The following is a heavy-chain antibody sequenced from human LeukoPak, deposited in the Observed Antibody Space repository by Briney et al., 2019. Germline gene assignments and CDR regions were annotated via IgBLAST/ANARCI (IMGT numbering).Heavy chain of an antibody. CDR2: ISGSGGST. Sequence: PGGSLRLSCAASGFTFSSYAMSWVRQAPGKGLEWVSAISGSGGSTYYADSVKGRFTISRDNSKNTLYLQMNSLRAEDTAVYYCAKDGSYYYDGSGHWDYWGQGTLVTVSS. CDR1: GFTFSSYA. J-gene: IGHJ4*02. D-gene: IGHD3-22*01. CDR3: AKDGSYYYDGSGHWDY. V-gene: IGHV3-23*01.